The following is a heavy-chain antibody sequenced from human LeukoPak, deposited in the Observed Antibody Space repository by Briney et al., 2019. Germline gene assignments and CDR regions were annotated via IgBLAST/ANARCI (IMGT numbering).Heavy chain of an antibody. J-gene: IGHJ4*02. CDR1: GGTFSSYA. D-gene: IGHD3-3*01. CDR3: ARGNYDFWSGYFGYYFDY. Sequence: ASVKVSCKASGGTFSSYAISWVRQAPGQGLEWMGWISAYNGNTNYAQKLQGRVTMTTDTSTSTAYMELRSLRPDDTAVYYCARGNYDFWSGYFGYYFDYWGQGTLVTVSS. CDR2: ISAYNGNT. V-gene: IGHV1-18*01.